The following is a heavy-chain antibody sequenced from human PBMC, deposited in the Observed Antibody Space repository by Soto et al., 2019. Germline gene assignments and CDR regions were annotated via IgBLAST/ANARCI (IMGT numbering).Heavy chain of an antibody. D-gene: IGHD2-2*01. CDR3: ASPLLGYCSSTSCYEMDV. CDR2: IYYSGST. V-gene: IGHV4-39*01. CDR1: GGSISSSSYY. Sequence: SETLSLTCTVSGGSISSSSYYWGWIRQPPGKGLEWIGSIYYSGSTYYNPSLKSRVTISVDTSKNQFSLKLSSVTAADTAVYYCASPLLGYCSSTSCYEMDVWGKGTTVTVSS. J-gene: IGHJ6*04.